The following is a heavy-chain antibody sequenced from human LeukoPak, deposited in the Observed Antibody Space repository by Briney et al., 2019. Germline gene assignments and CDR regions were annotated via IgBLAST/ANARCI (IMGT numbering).Heavy chain of an antibody. CDR3: ARVLLYYYYMDV. V-gene: IGHV4-61*02. CDR2: IYTSGST. Sequence: PSQTLSLTCAVSGGSISSGGYYWSWIRQPAGKGLEWIGRIYTSGSTNYNPSLKSRVTMSVDTSKNQFSLKLSSVTAADTAVYYCARVLLYYYYMDVWGKGTTVTVSS. J-gene: IGHJ6*03. CDR1: GGSISSGGYY.